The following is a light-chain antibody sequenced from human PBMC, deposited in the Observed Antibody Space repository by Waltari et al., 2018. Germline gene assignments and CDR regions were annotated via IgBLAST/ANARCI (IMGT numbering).Light chain of an antibody. CDR1: QSVSST. CDR3: QQYHNWPPVT. Sequence: EIVMTQSPATLSVSPGEGATLSCRASQSVSSTLAWYQQKPGQAPRLLIYGASTRATGIPARFSGRGSGTEFTLSISSLQSEDFAVYYCQQYHNWPPVTFGQGTKVEIK. V-gene: IGKV3-15*01. CDR2: GAS. J-gene: IGKJ1*01.